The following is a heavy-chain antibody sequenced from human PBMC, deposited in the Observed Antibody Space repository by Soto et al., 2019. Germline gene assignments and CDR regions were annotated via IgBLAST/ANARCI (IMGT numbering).Heavy chain of an antibody. Sequence: GGSLRLSCAASGFTFSSYSMNWVRQAPGKGLEWVSSISSSSSYIYYADSVKGRFTISRDNAKNSLYLQMNSLRAEDTAAYYCARSIVVVTTDAFDIWGQGTMVTVSS. J-gene: IGHJ3*02. V-gene: IGHV3-21*01. D-gene: IGHD3-22*01. CDR1: GFTFSSYS. CDR2: ISSSSSYI. CDR3: ARSIVVVTTDAFDI.